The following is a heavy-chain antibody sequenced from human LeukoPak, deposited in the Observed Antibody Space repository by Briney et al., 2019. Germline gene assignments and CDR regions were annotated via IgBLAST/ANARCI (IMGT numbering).Heavy chain of an antibody. CDR3: ARAAGYETAGPHFDY. CDR1: GGTFSSYA. CDR2: IIPIFGTA. J-gene: IGHJ4*02. Sequence: GASVKVSCKASGGTFSSYAISWVRQAPGQGLEWMGGIIPIFGTANYAQKFQGRVTITADESTSTAYMELSSLRSEDTAVYYCARAAGYETAGPHFDYWGQGTLVTVSS. V-gene: IGHV1-69*13. D-gene: IGHD2-2*01.